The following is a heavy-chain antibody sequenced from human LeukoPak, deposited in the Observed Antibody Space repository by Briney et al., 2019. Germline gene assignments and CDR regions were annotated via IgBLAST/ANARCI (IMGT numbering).Heavy chain of an antibody. V-gene: IGHV1-2*02. CDR2: INPNSGGT. D-gene: IGHD4-17*01. CDR1: GHTFTGYY. Sequence: ASVKVSCKASGHTFTGYYMHWVRQAPGQGLEWMGWINPNSGGTNYAQKFQGRVTMTRDTSISTAYMELSSLRSEDTAVYYCARGVPGEGDAFDIWGQGTMVTVSS. CDR3: ARGVPGEGDAFDI. J-gene: IGHJ3*02.